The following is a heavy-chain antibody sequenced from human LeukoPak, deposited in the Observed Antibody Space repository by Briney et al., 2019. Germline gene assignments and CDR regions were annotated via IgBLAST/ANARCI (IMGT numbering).Heavy chain of an antibody. CDR1: GFTFDDYA. CDR3: ARDAVDTANAV. Sequence: GRSLRLSCAASGFTFDDYAMHWVRQAPGKGLEWVSGISWNSGSIGYADSVKGRFTISRDNAKNTLYLQMNSLRAEDTAVYYCARDAVDTANAVWGQGTTVTVSS. CDR2: ISWNSGSI. D-gene: IGHD5-18*01. V-gene: IGHV3-9*01. J-gene: IGHJ6*02.